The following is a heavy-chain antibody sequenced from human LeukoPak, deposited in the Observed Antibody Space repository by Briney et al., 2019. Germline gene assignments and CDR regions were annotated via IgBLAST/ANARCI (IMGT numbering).Heavy chain of an antibody. D-gene: IGHD1-26*01. V-gene: IGHV1-2*02. J-gene: IGHJ4*02. Sequence: ASVKVSCKASGYTFTCYYMHGVGQAAGQGGEGMGWINPNSGGTNYAQKFQGRVTMTRDTSISTAYMELSRLRSDDTAVYYCARIVIVGATGNDYWGQGTLVTVSS. CDR2: INPNSGGT. CDR1: GYTFTCYY. CDR3: ARIVIVGATGNDY.